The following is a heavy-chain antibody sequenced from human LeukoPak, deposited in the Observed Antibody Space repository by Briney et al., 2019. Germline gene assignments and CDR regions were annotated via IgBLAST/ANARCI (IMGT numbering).Heavy chain of an antibody. CDR3: AKNSGSSYRAAFDI. CDR1: GYSISSGYY. Sequence: SETLSLTCTVSGYSISSGYYWGWIRQPPGKGLEWIGSIYHSGSTNYNPSLKSRVTISVDTSKNQFSLKLSSVTAADTAVYYCAKNSGSSYRAAFDIWGQGTMVTVSS. D-gene: IGHD1-26*01. V-gene: IGHV4-38-2*02. J-gene: IGHJ3*02. CDR2: IYHSGST.